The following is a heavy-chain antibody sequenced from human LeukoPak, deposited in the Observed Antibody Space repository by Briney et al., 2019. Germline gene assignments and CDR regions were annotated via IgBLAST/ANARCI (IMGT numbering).Heavy chain of an antibody. J-gene: IGHJ4*02. D-gene: IGHD6-13*01. V-gene: IGHV3-21*01. CDR2: ISTSSSYI. Sequence: GRPLRLSCAASGFTFSSYAMHCVRQAPGKGLEWVSSISTSSSYIYYADSVKGRFTISRDNAKKSLYLQMNTLRAEDTAVYYCARSSGNIAAAGSYLLLWGQGTLVTVSS. CDR1: GFTFSSYA. CDR3: ARSSGNIAAAGSYLLL.